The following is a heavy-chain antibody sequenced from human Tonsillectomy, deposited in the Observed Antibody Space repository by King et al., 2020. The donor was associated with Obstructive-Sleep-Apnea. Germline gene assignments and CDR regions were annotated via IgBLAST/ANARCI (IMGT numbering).Heavy chain of an antibody. CDR1: GFTFSNAW. CDR3: STEDD. J-gene: IGHJ4*02. Sequence: VQLVESGGGLVNRGGSLRLSCAASGFTFSNAWMSWVRQAPGKGLEWVGRIKSKTNGGITDYDAPVKGRFTISRDDAKNTLYLQMNSLKIEDTAIYYCSTEDDWGQGTLVTVSS. V-gene: IGHV3-15*05. CDR2: IKSKTNGGIT.